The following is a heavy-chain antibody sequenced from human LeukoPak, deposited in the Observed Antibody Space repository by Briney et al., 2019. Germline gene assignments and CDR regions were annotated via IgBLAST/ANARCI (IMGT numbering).Heavy chain of an antibody. V-gene: IGHV3-23*01. CDR3: AKVSGLRFGKSVDY. D-gene: IGHD3-10*01. CDR2: ISGSGGST. CDR1: GFTFSSYA. J-gene: IGHJ4*02. Sequence: GSLRLSCAASGFTFSSYAMSWVRQAPGKGLEWVSAISGSGGSTYYADSVKGRFTISRDNSKNTLYLQMNSLRAEDTAVYYCAKVSGLRFGKSVDYWGQGTLVTVSS.